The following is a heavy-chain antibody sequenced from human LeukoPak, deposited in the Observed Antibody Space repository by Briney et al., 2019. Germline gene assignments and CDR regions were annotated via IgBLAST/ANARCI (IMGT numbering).Heavy chain of an antibody. Sequence: SETLSLTCSVSGASVSSSHWNWIRQSPGKGLEWIANVDYNGSTKYNPSLRGRGTMSLDTSKNQFHLKLESVTAADTARYFCARGFYEPFDRWDQGTLVTVSS. CDR3: ARGFYEPFDR. V-gene: IGHV4-59*02. CDR1: GASVSSSH. CDR2: VDYNGST. D-gene: IGHD2/OR15-2a*01. J-gene: IGHJ5*02.